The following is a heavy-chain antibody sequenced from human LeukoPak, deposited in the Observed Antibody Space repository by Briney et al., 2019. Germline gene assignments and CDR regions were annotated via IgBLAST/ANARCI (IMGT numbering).Heavy chain of an antibody. V-gene: IGHV1-2*02. CDR2: INPNSGGT. D-gene: IGHD5-18*01. CDR3: ARTGYSYGSFFDY. J-gene: IGHJ4*02. Sequence: PMASVKVSCKASGYAFTGYYMHWVRQAPGQGLEWMGWINPNSGGTNYAQKFQGRVTMTRDTSISTAYMELSRLRSDDTAVYYCARTGYSYGSFFDYWAREPWSPSPQ. CDR1: GYAFTGYY.